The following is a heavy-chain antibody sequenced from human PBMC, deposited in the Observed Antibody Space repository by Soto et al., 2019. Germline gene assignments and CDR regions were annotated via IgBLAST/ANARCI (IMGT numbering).Heavy chain of an antibody. CDR3: AREDDGRLGIDY. J-gene: IGHJ4*02. CDR2: ISDDGSNK. Sequence: GGSLRLSCAASGFTFSSYGMHWVRQAPGKGLEWVAVISDDGSNKYYADSVKGRFTISRDNSQKTLYLQINSLRTEDTAVYYCAREDDGRLGIDYWGQGTLVTVSS. D-gene: IGHD2-8*01. CDR1: GFTFSSYG. V-gene: IGHV3-30*03.